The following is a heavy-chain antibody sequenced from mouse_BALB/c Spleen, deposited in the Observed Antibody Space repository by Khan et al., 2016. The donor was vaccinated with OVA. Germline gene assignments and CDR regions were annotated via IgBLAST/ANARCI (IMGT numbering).Heavy chain of an antibody. CDR2: ISPGSGDT. CDR3: ARRNYFGYTFAY. D-gene: IGHD1-2*01. Sequence: QVQLQQSGAELARPGASVKLSCKASGYTFTDYYINWVKQRTGQGLEWIGEISPGSGDTYYNERFKGKATLTADHSSSPAYMQLSSLTSEASAVYCCARRNYFGYTFAYWGQGTLVTVSA. CDR1: GYTFTDYY. J-gene: IGHJ3*01. V-gene: IGHV1-77*01.